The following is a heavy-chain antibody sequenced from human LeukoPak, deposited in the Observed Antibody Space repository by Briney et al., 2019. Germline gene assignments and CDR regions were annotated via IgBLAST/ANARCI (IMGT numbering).Heavy chain of an antibody. CDR2: ISGSGGST. CDR1: GFTFSTYT. J-gene: IGHJ4*02. Sequence: GGSLTLSCVASGFTFSTYTMSWVRQAPGKGLEWVSAISGSGGSTYYADSVKGRFTISRDNSKNTLYLQMNSLRAEDTAVYYCAKDEAHTGEQDCWGQGTLVTVSS. CDR3: AKDEAHTGEQDC. V-gene: IGHV3-23*01. D-gene: IGHD7-27*01.